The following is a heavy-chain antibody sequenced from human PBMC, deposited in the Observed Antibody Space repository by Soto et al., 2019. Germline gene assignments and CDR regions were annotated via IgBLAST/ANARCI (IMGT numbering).Heavy chain of an antibody. Sequence: EVQLVQSGAEVKKPGESLKISCKGSGYSFTTYWIGWVRQMPGKGLEGMVIIYPGDSDTRYSPSFQGQVTISADKSINTPHLQWSSLKASDTAIYYCARQAAAGKYYYAMDVWGQGTTVTVSS. CDR2: IYPGDSDT. J-gene: IGHJ6*02. V-gene: IGHV5-51*01. CDR3: ARQAAAGKYYYAMDV. D-gene: IGHD6-13*01. CDR1: GYSFTTYW.